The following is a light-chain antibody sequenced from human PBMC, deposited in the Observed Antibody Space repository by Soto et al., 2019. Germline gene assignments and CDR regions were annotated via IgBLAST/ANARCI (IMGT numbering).Light chain of an antibody. CDR3: QQYNNWPYT. J-gene: IGKJ2*01. Sequence: EIVMTQSPATLSVSPGERATLSCRASQSVSSNLAWYQQKGGQPPRLLIYGASTRATGIPASFSGSGSGTEFTLTISSLQSEDFAVYYCQQYNNWPYTFGQGTKLEIK. CDR2: GAS. CDR1: QSVSSN. V-gene: IGKV3-15*01.